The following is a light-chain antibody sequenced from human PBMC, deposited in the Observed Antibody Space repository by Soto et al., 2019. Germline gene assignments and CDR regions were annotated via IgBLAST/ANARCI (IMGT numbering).Light chain of an antibody. V-gene: IGKV1-39*01. CDR2: TAS. CDR1: QSISTY. CDR3: QQSYSSPPT. Sequence: DIQMTQSPSSLSASVGDRVSITCRASQSISTYLNWYQQKPGKAPNLLIYTASSLQSGVPSRFSGRRSGTDFTLTISSLQPEDFATYYCQQSYSSPPTFGQGTKVDI. J-gene: IGKJ1*01.